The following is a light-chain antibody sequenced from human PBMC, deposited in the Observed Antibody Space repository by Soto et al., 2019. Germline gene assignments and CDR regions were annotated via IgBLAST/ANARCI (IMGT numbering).Light chain of an antibody. CDR3: CSYAGTYTLI. CDR1: SSDVGGYNY. V-gene: IGLV2-11*01. J-gene: IGLJ2*01. Sequence: QSALTQPRSVSGSPGQSVTISCTGTSSDVGGYNYVSWYQQHPGKAPKFMIYDVSKRPSGVPDRFSGSKSGNTASLTISGLQAEDEADYYCCSYAGTYTLIFGGGTKPPS. CDR2: DVS.